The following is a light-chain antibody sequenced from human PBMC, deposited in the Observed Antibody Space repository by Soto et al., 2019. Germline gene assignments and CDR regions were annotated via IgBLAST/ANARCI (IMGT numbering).Light chain of an antibody. CDR1: SSNIGSNT. Sequence: QAVVTQPPSASGTPGQRVTISCSGSSSNIGSNTVNWYQQLPGTAPKLLIYSINQRPSGVPDRFSGSKSGTSASLAISGLQSEDEADYYCAAWDDSLNAYVFGTGTKVTVL. CDR3: AAWDDSLNAYV. J-gene: IGLJ1*01. CDR2: SIN. V-gene: IGLV1-44*01.